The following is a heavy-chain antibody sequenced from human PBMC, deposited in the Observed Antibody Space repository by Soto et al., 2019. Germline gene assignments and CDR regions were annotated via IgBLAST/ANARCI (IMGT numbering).Heavy chain of an antibody. Sequence: DVQLLESGGGLVKPGGSLRLSCEASGFTFSSCTMSWVRQAPGKGLQWLSTISGDAYTKHYADSVKGRFTISRDNSENTLYLQMNSLRAEDTAVYYCVNVIGVVICAMDVWGQGTTVTVSS. V-gene: IGHV3-23*01. J-gene: IGHJ6*02. CDR2: ISGDAYTK. CDR1: GFTFSSCT. CDR3: VNVIGVVICAMDV. D-gene: IGHD3-3*01.